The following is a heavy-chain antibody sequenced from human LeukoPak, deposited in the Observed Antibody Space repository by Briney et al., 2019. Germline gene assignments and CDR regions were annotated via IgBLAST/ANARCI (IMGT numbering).Heavy chain of an antibody. CDR2: IYASGST. CDR3: ASGSLGYYYDSSGPHDAFDI. J-gene: IGHJ3*02. V-gene: IGHV4-61*02. Sequence: SETLSFTCTVSGGSISGGGYYWSWFRQPAGKGLEWIGRIYASGSTGYNPSLKGRVTISVDTSKNQFSLKLSSVTAADTAVYYCASGSLGYYYDSSGPHDAFDIWGQGTMVTVSS. CDR1: GGSISGGGYY. D-gene: IGHD3-22*01.